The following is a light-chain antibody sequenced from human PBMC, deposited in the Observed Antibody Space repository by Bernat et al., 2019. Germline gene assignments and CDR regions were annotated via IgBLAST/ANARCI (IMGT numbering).Light chain of an antibody. Sequence: DIQMTQSPSTLSASVGDRVTITCRASQSIHSWLAWYQQKPGKAPKLLIYKASNLESGVPSRFSGSGSGTEFTLTISSLQPDDFATYYCQQYNSYRAFGQGTKVE. J-gene: IGKJ1*01. CDR2: KAS. CDR1: QSIHSW. V-gene: IGKV1-5*03. CDR3: QQYNSYRA.